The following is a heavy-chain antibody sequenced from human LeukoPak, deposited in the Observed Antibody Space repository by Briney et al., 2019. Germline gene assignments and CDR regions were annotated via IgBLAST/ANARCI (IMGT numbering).Heavy chain of an antibody. V-gene: IGHV4-38-2*02. D-gene: IGHD3-16*02. CDR3: ARADRFTFGGVIVIQAFDY. Sequence: SETLSLTCTVSGYSISSGYYWGWIRQPPGKGLEWIGSIYHSGSTYYNPSLKSRVTISVDTSKNQFSLKLSSVTAADTAVYYCARADRFTFGGVIVIQAFDYWGQGTLVTVSS. J-gene: IGHJ4*02. CDR1: GYSISSGYY. CDR2: IYHSGST.